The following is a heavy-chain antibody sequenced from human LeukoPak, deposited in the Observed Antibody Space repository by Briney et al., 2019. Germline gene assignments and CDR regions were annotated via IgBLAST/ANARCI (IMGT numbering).Heavy chain of an antibody. V-gene: IGHV3-23*01. Sequence: GGSLRLSCAASGFTFSSFSMTWVRQAPGKGLEWVSSIIVSGTTYYADSVRGRFTISRDSFRGTLFLQMDSLRVEDTAVYFCAKGSVGNADFASWGQGALVTVSS. D-gene: IGHD6-25*01. J-gene: IGHJ4*02. CDR3: AKGSVGNADFAS. CDR2: IIVSGTT. CDR1: GFTFSSFS.